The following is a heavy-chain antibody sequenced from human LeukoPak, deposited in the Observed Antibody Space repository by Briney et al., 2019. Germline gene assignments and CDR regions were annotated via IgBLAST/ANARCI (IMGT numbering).Heavy chain of an antibody. J-gene: IGHJ3*02. D-gene: IGHD2-21*02. Sequence: SETLSLTCTVSGGSIGSSYYYWGWIRQPPGRGLEWIGSIYYSGSTYYNPSLKSRVTISVDTSKNQFSLKLSSVTAADTAVYYCASSGGDLGDAFDIWGQGTMVTVSS. CDR2: IYYSGST. CDR1: GGSIGSSYYY. CDR3: ASSGGDLGDAFDI. V-gene: IGHV4-39*07.